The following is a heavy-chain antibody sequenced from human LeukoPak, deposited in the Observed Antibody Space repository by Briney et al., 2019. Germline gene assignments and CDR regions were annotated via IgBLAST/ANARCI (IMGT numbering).Heavy chain of an antibody. CDR1: GGSFSGYY. D-gene: IGHD4-23*01. CDR3: ANSANYGGNSGYFDS. V-gene: IGHV4-34*01. CDR2: TSYRGST. Sequence: PSETLSLTCAVYGGSFSGYYWSWIRQPPGKGLEWIASTSYRGSTYYNPSLKSRVTISVDTSKNQFSLKLTSVTAADTAVYYCANSANYGGNSGYFDSWAQGTLVTVSS. J-gene: IGHJ4*02.